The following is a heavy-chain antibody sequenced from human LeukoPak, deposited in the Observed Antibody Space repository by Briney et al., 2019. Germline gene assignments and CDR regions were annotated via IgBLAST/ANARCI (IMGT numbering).Heavy chain of an antibody. CDR3: ASVFSYYYDSSRFDY. J-gene: IGHJ4*02. V-gene: IGHV3-48*03. CDR2: VSSSGSTI. Sequence: GGSLRLSCAASGFTFSSYEMNWVRQAPGKGLEWVSYVSSSGSTIYYEDSVKGRFTISRDNAKNSLYLQMHSLRAEDTAVYYCASVFSYYYDSSRFDYWGQGTLVTVSS. D-gene: IGHD3-22*01. CDR1: GFTFSSYE.